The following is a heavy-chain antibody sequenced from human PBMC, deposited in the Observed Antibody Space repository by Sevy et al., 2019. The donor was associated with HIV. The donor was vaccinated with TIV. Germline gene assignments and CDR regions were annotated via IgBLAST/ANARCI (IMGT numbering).Heavy chain of an antibody. CDR2: VYYSGST. CDR3: ARQGSSAYFNYYAMDV. V-gene: IGHV4-59*08. D-gene: IGHD6-6*01. J-gene: IGHJ6*02. CDR1: GGSISSYF. Sequence: SETLSLTCTVSGGSISSYFYSWIRQPPGKGLEWIGNVYYSGSTNYNPSLTSRVTISVDTSKNQFSLELSSATAADTAVYYCARQGSSAYFNYYAMDVWGQGTTVTVSS.